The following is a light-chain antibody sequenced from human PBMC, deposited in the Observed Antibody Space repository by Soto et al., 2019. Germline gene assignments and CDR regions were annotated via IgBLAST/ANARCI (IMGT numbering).Light chain of an antibody. V-gene: IGLV2-14*01. Sequence: QSVLPQPSSVSVSPGQSITISCTGTSSDVGLYDYVSWYQQHPGKAPQLMIYAVSNRPSGVSNRFSASMSGNTASLFISGLQAEDEADYYCSSYTSDSSYVFGSGTKVTVL. CDR2: AVS. CDR3: SSYTSDSSYV. J-gene: IGLJ1*01. CDR1: SSDVGLYDY.